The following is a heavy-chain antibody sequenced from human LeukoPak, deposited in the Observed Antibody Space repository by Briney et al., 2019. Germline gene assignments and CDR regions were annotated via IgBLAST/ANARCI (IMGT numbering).Heavy chain of an antibody. CDR3: ARGADFYDYVWGSYPTFDY. D-gene: IGHD3-16*02. V-gene: IGHV3-66*01. J-gene: IGHJ4*02. Sequence: GGSLRLSCAASGFTVSNNYMRWVRQAPGKGLEWVSVIYSGGSTYYADSVKGRFTISRDNSRNTLYLQMNSLRAEDTAVYYCARGADFYDYVWGSYPTFDYWGQGTLVTVSS. CDR2: IYSGGST. CDR1: GFTVSNNY.